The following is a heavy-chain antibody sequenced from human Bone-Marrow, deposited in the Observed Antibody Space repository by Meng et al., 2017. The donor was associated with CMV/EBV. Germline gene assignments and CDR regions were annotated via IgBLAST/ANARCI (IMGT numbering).Heavy chain of an antibody. CDR2: IYSGGST. Sequence: GGSRSLSGAASGFTVSSNYMSWARQAPGKGLEWVSVIYSGGSTYYADSVKGRFTISRDNSKNTLYLQMNSLRAEDTAVYYCARDPEYCSSTSCYQGDYWGQGTLVPVSS. CDR1: GFTVSSNY. CDR3: ARDPEYCSSTSCYQGDY. V-gene: IGHV3-53*01. J-gene: IGHJ4*02. D-gene: IGHD2-2*01.